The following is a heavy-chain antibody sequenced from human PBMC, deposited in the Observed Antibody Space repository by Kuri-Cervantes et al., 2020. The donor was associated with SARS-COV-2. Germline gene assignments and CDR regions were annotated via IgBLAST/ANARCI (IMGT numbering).Heavy chain of an antibody. Sequence: GSLRLSCAVYGGSFSGYYRSWIRQPPGKGLEWIGEINHSGSTNYNPSLKSRVTISVDTSKNQFSLKLSSVTAADTAVYYCARGSVVPAANDYWGQGTLVTVSS. V-gene: IGHV4-34*01. D-gene: IGHD2-2*01. CDR1: GGSFSGYY. CDR3: ARGSVVPAANDY. J-gene: IGHJ4*02. CDR2: INHSGST.